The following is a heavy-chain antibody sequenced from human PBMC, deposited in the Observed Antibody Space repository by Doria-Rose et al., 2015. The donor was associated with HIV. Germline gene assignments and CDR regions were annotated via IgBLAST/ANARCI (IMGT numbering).Heavy chain of an antibody. D-gene: IGHD6-13*01. J-gene: IGHJ4*02. V-gene: IGHV2-26*01. CDR1: GVSLSSPGMG. Sequence: SGPVLVKPTETPTLTCTVSGVSLSSPGMGVSWIRQPPGKALEWLANIFSDDERSYKTSLKSRLTISRGTSKRQVVLTMTDMDPVDTATYYCARIKSSRWYHKYYFDFWGQGTLVIVSA. CDR3: ARIKSSRWYHKYYFDF. CDR2: IFSDDER.